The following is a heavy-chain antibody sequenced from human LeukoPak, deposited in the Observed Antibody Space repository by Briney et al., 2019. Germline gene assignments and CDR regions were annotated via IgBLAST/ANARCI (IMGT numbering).Heavy chain of an antibody. CDR3: APLPKGYCSGGSCYTDY. J-gene: IGHJ4*02. CDR2: IYHSGST. V-gene: IGHV4-4*02. CDR1: GGSISSSNW. Sequence: SETLSLTCAVSGGSISSSNWWSWVRQPPGKGLEWIGEIYHSGSTNYNPSLKSRVTISVDKSKNQFSLKLSSVTAADTAVYYCAPLPKGYCSGGSCYTDYWGQGTLVTVSS. D-gene: IGHD2-15*01.